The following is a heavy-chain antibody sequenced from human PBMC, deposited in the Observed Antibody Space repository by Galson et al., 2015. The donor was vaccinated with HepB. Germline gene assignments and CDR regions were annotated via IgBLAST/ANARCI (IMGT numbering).Heavy chain of an antibody. J-gene: IGHJ4*02. CDR1: GFTFNSYA. Sequence: SLRLSCAASGFTFNSYAMSWVRQAPGKGLEWVSGISGSGYITYYADSVKGRFTISRDNSKNTLYLHMNSLRAEDTALYYCAKEGNHYDSSGYIYWGQGTLVTVSS. CDR3: AKEGNHYDSSGYIY. V-gene: IGHV3-23*01. CDR2: ISGSGYIT. D-gene: IGHD3-22*01.